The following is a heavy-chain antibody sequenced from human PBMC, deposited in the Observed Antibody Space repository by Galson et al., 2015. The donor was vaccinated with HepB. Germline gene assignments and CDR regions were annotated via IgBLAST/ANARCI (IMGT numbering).Heavy chain of an antibody. CDR3: ARDGKRITMVRGLDY. J-gene: IGHJ4*02. CDR2: IWYDGSNK. D-gene: IGHD3-10*01. V-gene: IGHV3-33*01. Sequence: VRQAPGKGLEWVAVIWYDGSNKYYADSVKGRFTISRDNSKNTLYLQMNSLRAEDTAVYYCARDGKRITMVRGLDYWGQGTLVTVSS.